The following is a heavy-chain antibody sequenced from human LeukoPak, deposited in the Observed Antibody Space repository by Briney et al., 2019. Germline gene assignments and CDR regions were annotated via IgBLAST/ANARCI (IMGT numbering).Heavy chain of an antibody. D-gene: IGHD1-7*01. V-gene: IGHV4-34*01. J-gene: IGHJ4*02. Sequence: PSETLSLTCAVYGGSFSGYYWSWIRQPPGKGLEWIGEINHSGSTNYNPSLKSRVTISVDTSKNQFSLKLSSVTAADTAVYYCARGQGRELLFDYWGQGTLVTVSS. CDR1: GGSFSGYY. CDR3: ARGQGRELLFDY. CDR2: INHSGST.